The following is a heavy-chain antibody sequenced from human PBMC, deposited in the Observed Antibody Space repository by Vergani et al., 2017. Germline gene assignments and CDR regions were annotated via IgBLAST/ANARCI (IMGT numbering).Heavy chain of an antibody. CDR2: ISSSSSYI. Sequence: EVQLVESGGGLVQPGGSLRLSCAASGFTFSSYEMNWVRQAPGKGLEWVSYISSSSSYIYYADSVKGRFTISRDNAKNSLYLQMNSLRAEDTAVYYCARGEVTIFGVVTHWGQGTLVTVSS. V-gene: IGHV3-48*03. J-gene: IGHJ4*02. CDR3: ARGEVTIFGVVTH. D-gene: IGHD3-3*01. CDR1: GFTFSSYE.